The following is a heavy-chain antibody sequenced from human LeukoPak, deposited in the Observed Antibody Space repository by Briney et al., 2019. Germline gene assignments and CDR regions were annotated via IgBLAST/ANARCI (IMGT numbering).Heavy chain of an antibody. V-gene: IGHV3-30*02. CDR1: GFTFSSYG. CDR2: IRYDGSNK. J-gene: IGHJ4*02. CDR3: AKGDSVDPGFYFDY. D-gene: IGHD3-16*01. Sequence: GGSLRLSCAASGFTFSSYGMHWVRQAPGKGLEWVAFIRYDGSNKYYADSVKGRFTISRDNSKNTLYLQMNSLRAEDAAVYYCAKGDSVDPGFYFDYWGQGTLVTVSS.